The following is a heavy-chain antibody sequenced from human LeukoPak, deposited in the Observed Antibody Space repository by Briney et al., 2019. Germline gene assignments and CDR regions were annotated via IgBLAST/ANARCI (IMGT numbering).Heavy chain of an antibody. CDR3: ARLIDGVAAAGTFFDY. J-gene: IGHJ4*02. V-gene: IGHV4-39*01. CDR2: IYYSRST. Sequence: SETLSLTCTVSGGSISSSSYYWGWIRQPPGKGLEWIGRIYYSRSTYYNPSLMSRVTISVDTSKHQFSLKLSSVTAADTAVYYCARLIDGVAAAGTFFDYWGQGTLVTVSS. D-gene: IGHD6-13*01. CDR1: GGSISSSSYY.